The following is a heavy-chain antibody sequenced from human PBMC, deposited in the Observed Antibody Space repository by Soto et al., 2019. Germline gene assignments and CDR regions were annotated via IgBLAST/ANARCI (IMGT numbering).Heavy chain of an antibody. Sequence: EVQLLESGGGLVQPGVSLRLSCAASGFTFSSYAMSWVRQAPGKGLEWVSVISGRDDSTYYADSVKGRFTISRDNSKKTRDLQMNSLRAEDTAVYYCAKRSSSSTFDYWGQGTLVTVSS. CDR3: AKRSSSSTFDY. V-gene: IGHV3-23*01. CDR2: ISGRDDST. J-gene: IGHJ4*02. D-gene: IGHD6-6*01. CDR1: GFTFSSYA.